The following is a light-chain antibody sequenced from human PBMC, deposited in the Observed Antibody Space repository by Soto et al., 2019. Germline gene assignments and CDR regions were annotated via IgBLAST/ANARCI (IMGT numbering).Light chain of an antibody. Sequence: QSALTQRPSASGSPGQSVTISCTGTSSDVGGYNYVSWYQQHPGKAPKLMISEVSKRPPGVPDRFSGSKSGNTASLTVSGLQAEDEADYYCSSFAGNNNLVFGGGTKVTVL. J-gene: IGLJ2*01. CDR2: EVS. CDR1: SSDVGGYNY. V-gene: IGLV2-8*01. CDR3: SSFAGNNNLV.